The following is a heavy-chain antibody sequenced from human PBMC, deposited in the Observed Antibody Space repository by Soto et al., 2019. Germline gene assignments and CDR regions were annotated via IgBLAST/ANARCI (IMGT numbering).Heavy chain of an antibody. D-gene: IGHD3-22*01. J-gene: IGHJ4*02. V-gene: IGHV4-34*01. Sequence: SDTLSLTCAVYGGSFSGYYWSWIRQPPGKGLEWIGEINHSGSTNYNPSLKSRVTISVDTSKNQFSLKLSSVTAADTAVYYCARAVRYYDSSGPKDYFDYWGQGTLVTVSS. CDR2: INHSGST. CDR3: ARAVRYYDSSGPKDYFDY. CDR1: GGSFSGYY.